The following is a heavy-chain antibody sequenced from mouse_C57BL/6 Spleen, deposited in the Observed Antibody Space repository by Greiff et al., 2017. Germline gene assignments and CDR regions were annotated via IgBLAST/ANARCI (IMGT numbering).Heavy chain of an antibody. V-gene: IGHV1-64*01. CDR1: GYTFTSYW. CDR3: ARMEYYGSSYYFDY. CDR2: IHPNSGST. Sequence: VQLQQSGAELVKPGASVKLSCKASGYTFTSYWMHWVKQRPGQGLEWIGMIHPNSGSTNYNEKLKSKATLTVDKSSSTAYMQLSSLTSEDSAVYYCARMEYYGSSYYFDYWGQGTTLTVSS. D-gene: IGHD1-1*01. J-gene: IGHJ2*01.